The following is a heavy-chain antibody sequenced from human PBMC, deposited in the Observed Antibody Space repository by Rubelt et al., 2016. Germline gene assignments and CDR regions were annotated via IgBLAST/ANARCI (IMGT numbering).Heavy chain of an antibody. J-gene: IGHJ6*02. Sequence: QVQLQQWGAGLLKPSETLSLTCAVYGGPFTEYYWTWNWIRQPPGKGLEWIGEINNSGRTNYNPSLKSCVTHLLTTPRGQFSLKRNSRTAADSAVYCCARGRSVEATFSRYYYVDVWGRGTTVTVSS. CDR1: GGPFTEYY. V-gene: IGHV4-34*01. CDR2: INNSGRT. D-gene: IGHD5-12*01. CDR3: ARGRSVEATFSRYYYVDV.